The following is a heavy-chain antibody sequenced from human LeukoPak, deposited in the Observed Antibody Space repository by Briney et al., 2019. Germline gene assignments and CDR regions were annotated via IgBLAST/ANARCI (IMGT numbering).Heavy chain of an antibody. Sequence: SSQTLSLTCTVSGGSISSGSYYWSWIRQPAGKGLEWIGRIYTSGSTNYNPSLKSRVTMSVDTSKNQFSLKLSSVTAADTAVYYCATVVPAAPNYYYYMDVWGKGTTVTVSS. CDR3: ATVVPAAPNYYYYMDV. CDR1: GGSISSGSYY. V-gene: IGHV4-61*02. D-gene: IGHD2-2*01. J-gene: IGHJ6*03. CDR2: IYTSGST.